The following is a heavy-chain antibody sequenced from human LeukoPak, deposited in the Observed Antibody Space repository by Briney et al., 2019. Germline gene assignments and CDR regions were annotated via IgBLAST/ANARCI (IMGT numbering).Heavy chain of an antibody. J-gene: IGHJ4*02. V-gene: IGHV3-15*01. CDR2: IKSKTDGGTT. CDR1: GFTFSSYA. D-gene: IGHD3-10*01. Sequence: PGGSLRLSCAASGFTFSSYAMSWVRQAPGKGLEWVGRIKSKTDGGTTDYAAPVKGRFTISRDDSKNTLYLQMNSLKTEDTAVYYCTTEHPPLYYYGSGSRIGPPWALDYWGQGTLVTVSS. CDR3: TTEHPPLYYYGSGSRIGPPWALDY.